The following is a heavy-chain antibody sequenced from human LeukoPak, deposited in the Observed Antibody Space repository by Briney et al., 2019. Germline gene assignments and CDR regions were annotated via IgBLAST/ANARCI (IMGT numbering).Heavy chain of an antibody. J-gene: IGHJ4*02. CDR1: GFTFADFT. CDR2: IRSKIFGGAP. CDR3: ARGSGRYVMVDW. V-gene: IGHV3-49*03. D-gene: IGHD6-19*01. Sequence: GSLRLSCSASGFTFADFTMSWFRQSPGQGLEWVGFIRSKIFGGAPEHAASVAARFTISRDDSTSIAYLQMNSLQVEDTAVYYCARGSGRYVMVDWWGQGTLVTVSS.